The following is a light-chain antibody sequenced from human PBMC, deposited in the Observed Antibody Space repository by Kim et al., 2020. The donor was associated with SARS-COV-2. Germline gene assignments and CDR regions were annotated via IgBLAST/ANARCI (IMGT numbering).Light chain of an antibody. Sequence: IQLTQSPSSLSAYVGDRVTITCRASQGINRDLAWYQRKPGKAPKLLIYAASVLLDGVPSRFSGSGSGTDYTLTVSSLQPEDFGTYYCQQLKSYPLTFGGGTKVEIK. CDR3: QQLKSYPLT. CDR1: QGINRD. J-gene: IGKJ4*01. V-gene: IGKV1-9*01. CDR2: AAS.